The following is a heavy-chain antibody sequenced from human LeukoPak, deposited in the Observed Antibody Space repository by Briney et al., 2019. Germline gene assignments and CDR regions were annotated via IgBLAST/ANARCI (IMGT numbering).Heavy chain of an antibody. CDR1: GDSISNSRYS. CDR2: TSYSGSA. Sequence: SETLSLTCTVSGDSISNSRYSWGWIRQPPGKGLEWIGATSYSGSAYYNPSLKCRVTISVDTSKNQFSLKLSSVTAADTAVFYCARLRGSYGGDAFDIWGQGTMVTVSS. D-gene: IGHD1-26*01. CDR3: ARLRGSYGGDAFDI. V-gene: IGHV4-39*01. J-gene: IGHJ3*02.